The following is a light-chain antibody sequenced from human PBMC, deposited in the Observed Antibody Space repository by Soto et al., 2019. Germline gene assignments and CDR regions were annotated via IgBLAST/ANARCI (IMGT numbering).Light chain of an antibody. J-gene: IGLJ1*01. CDR2: GNS. CDR3: QSYDSSLSGSYV. Sequence: QSVLTQPPSVSGAAGQRVTISCTGSSSNIGAGYDVHWYQQLPGTAPKLLIYGNSNRPSGVPDRFSGSKSGTSASLAITGLQAEDEADYYCQSYDSSLSGSYVFGTGTKGTVL. V-gene: IGLV1-40*01. CDR1: SSNIGAGYD.